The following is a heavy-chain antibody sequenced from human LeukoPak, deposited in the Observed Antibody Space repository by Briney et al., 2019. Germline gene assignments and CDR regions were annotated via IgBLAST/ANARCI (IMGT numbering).Heavy chain of an antibody. J-gene: IGHJ5*02. V-gene: IGHV1-46*01. CDR2: INPTGGST. D-gene: IGHD1-26*01. CDR3: ARDNSVGDNTWWFDP. CDR1: GYTFTSYY. Sequence: GASVKVSCKASGYTFTSYYMHWVRQAPGQGLEWMGLINPTGGSTGYAQKFQGRVTMTRDMSTSTDYMELSSLRSEATAIYSCARDNSVGDNTWWFDPWGQGTLVTVSS.